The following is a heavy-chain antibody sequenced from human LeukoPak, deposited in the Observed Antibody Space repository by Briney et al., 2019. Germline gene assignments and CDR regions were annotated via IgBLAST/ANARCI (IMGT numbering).Heavy chain of an antibody. J-gene: IGHJ3*02. Sequence: PSETLSLTCTVSGGSVSSGSYYWGWIRQPPGKGLEWIGYSYYSGSTNYNPSLKSRVTISVDTSRNQFSLKLSSVTAADTAVYYCARFAGSYRMEIKKLGVFDIWGQGTMVTVSS. CDR1: GGSVSSGSYY. CDR3: ARFAGSYRMEIKKLGVFDI. D-gene: IGHD3-16*02. CDR2: SYYSGST. V-gene: IGHV4-61*01.